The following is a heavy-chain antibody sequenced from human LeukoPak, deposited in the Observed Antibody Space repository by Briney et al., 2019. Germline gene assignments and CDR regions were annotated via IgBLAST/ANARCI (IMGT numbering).Heavy chain of an antibody. CDR3: ARHVVAVGFDY. CDR2: ISSHSSYI. J-gene: IGHJ4*02. D-gene: IGHD3-22*01. CDR1: GFTFSSYS. V-gene: IGHV3-21*01. Sequence: GGSLRLSCAASGFTFSSYSMNWVRQAPGKGLEWVSSISSHSSYIYYADSVKGRFTISRDNAKNSLYLQMNSLRVEDTAVYYCARHVVAVGFDYWGQGTLVTVSS.